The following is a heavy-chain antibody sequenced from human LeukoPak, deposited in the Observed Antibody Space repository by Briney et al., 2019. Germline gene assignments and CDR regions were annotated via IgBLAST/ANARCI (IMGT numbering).Heavy chain of an antibody. J-gene: IGHJ4*02. CDR2: INPNSGGT. Sequence: ASVKVSCKASGYTLTGYYMHWVRQAPGQGLEWMGRINPNSGGTNYAQKFQGRVTMTRDTSISTAYMELSRLRSDDTAVYYCARGFHSSSWYYFDYWGQGTLVTVSS. V-gene: IGHV1-2*06. CDR3: ARGFHSSSWYYFDY. D-gene: IGHD6-13*01. CDR1: GYTLTGYY.